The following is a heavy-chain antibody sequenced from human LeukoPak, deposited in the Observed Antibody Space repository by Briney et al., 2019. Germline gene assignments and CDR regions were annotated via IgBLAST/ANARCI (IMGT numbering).Heavy chain of an antibody. J-gene: IGHJ6*02. Sequence: ETLSLTCTVSGGSVSTYYWGCVRQAPGKGLEWVSGINWNGGSTGYADSVKGRFTISRDNAKNSLYLQMNSLRAEDTALYYRARDRSDSLRDYGMDVWGQGTTVTVSS. CDR1: GGSVSTYY. CDR2: INWNGGST. CDR3: ARDRSDSLRDYGMDV. D-gene: IGHD2-15*01. V-gene: IGHV3-20*04.